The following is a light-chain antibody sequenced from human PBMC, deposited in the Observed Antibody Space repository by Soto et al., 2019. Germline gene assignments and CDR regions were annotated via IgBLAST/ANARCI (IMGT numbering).Light chain of an antibody. CDR2: DAS. J-gene: IGKJ1*01. Sequence: EIVLTQSPGPLSLSPGERATLSCWASQSVNRYLVWYQQKPGQAHRLLMYDASKRATGIPARFSGSGSGTDFTLTIRSLEPEDFAVYYCQQRDIWPWTVGQGTKVDI. V-gene: IGKV3-11*01. CDR3: QQRDIWPWT. CDR1: QSVNRY.